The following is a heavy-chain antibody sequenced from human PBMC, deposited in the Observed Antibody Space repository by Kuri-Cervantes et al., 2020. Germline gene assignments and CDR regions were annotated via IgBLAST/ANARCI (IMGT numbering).Heavy chain of an antibody. CDR3: ARPAAXRYCSGGSVPPGWFDP. V-gene: IGHV5-51*01. CDR1: GXXXTSYW. Sequence: GGSLRLSCKGSGXXXTSYWIGWVRRMPGKGLEWXGIIYPXDSDXRYSPSFQGQVTISADKSISTAYXQWSSLKASDTAMYYCARPAAXRYCSGGSVPPGWFDPWGQGTLVTVSS. D-gene: IGHD2-15*01. CDR2: IYPXDSDX. J-gene: IGHJ5*02.